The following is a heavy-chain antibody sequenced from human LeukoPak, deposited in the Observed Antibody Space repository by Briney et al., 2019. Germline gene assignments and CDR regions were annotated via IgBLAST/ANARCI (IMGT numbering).Heavy chain of an antibody. J-gene: IGHJ3*02. CDR3: ARGVLRVGATPSHAFDI. V-gene: IGHV1-2*04. Sequence: ASVTVSCKASGYTFTGYYMHWVRQAPGQGLEWMGWINPNSGGTNYAQKFQGWVTMTRDTSISTAYMELSRLRSDDTAVYYCARGVLRVGATPSHAFDIWGQGTMVTVSS. D-gene: IGHD1-26*01. CDR1: GYTFTGYY. CDR2: INPNSGGT.